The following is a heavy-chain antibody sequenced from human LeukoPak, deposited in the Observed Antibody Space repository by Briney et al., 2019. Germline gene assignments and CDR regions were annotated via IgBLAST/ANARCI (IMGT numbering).Heavy chain of an antibody. Sequence: GASVKVSCKASGYTFTSYGISWVRQAPGQGLEWMGWISAYNGNTNYAQKLQGRVTMTTDTSTSTAYMELRSLRSDDTAVYYCARDHPGKVTAPFDYWGQGTLVTVSS. CDR2: ISAYNGNT. V-gene: IGHV1-18*01. CDR1: GYTFTSYG. CDR3: ARDHPGKVTAPFDY. J-gene: IGHJ4*02. D-gene: IGHD2-21*02.